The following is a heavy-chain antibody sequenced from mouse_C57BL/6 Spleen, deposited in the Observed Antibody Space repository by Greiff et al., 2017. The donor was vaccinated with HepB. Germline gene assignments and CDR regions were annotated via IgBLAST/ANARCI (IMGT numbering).Heavy chain of an antibody. J-gene: IGHJ3*01. CDR2: IDPETGGT. D-gene: IGHD3-2*02. Sequence: VQLQQSGAELVRPGASVTLSCKASGYTFTDYEMHWVKQTPVHGLEWIGAIDPETGGTAYNQKFKGKAILTADKSSSTAYMELRSLTSEDSAVYYCTRGTAQVPFAYWGQGTLVTVSA. CDR3: TRGTAQVPFAY. CDR1: GYTFTDYE. V-gene: IGHV1-15*01.